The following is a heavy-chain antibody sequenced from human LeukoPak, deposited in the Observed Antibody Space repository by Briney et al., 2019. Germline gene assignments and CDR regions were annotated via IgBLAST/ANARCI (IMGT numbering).Heavy chain of an antibody. CDR1: GYTFTSYG. J-gene: IGHJ4*02. Sequence: GASVKVSCKASGYTFTSYGISWVRQAPGQGLEWMGWISAYNGNTNYAQKLQGRVTMTTDTSTSTAYMELRSLRSDDTAVYYCARERRYDFWSGYFYFDYWGQGTLVTGSS. V-gene: IGHV1-18*01. D-gene: IGHD3-3*01. CDR3: ARERRYDFWSGYFYFDY. CDR2: ISAYNGNT.